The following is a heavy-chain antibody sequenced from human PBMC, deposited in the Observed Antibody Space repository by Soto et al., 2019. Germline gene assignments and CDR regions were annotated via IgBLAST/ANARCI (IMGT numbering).Heavy chain of an antibody. D-gene: IGHD6-19*01. J-gene: IGHJ4*02. Sequence: GASVKVSCKTSGGIFSNHAISWVRQAPGQGLEWMGGIIPIFGTTNYAQKFQGRVTITADKSTSTVYMELSSLRSEDTAVYYCATNPGLAVSGTFAMLEYWGQGTLVTVSS. CDR3: ATNPGLAVSGTFAMLEY. V-gene: IGHV1-69*06. CDR2: IIPIFGTT. CDR1: GGIFSNHA.